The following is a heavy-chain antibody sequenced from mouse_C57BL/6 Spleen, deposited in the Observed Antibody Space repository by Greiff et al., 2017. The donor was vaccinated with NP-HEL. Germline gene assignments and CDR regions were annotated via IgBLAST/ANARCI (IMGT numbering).Heavy chain of an antibody. Sequence: QVQLQQPGAELVKPGASVKMSCKASGYTFTSYWITWVKQRPGQGLEWIGDIYPGSGSTNYNEKFKSKATLTVDTSSSTAYMQLSSLTSEDSAVYYCAKGGIYYGYDEVFAYWGQGTLVTVSA. J-gene: IGHJ3*01. CDR1: GYTFTSYW. V-gene: IGHV1-55*01. CDR2: IYPGSGST. CDR3: AKGGIYYGYDEVFAY. D-gene: IGHD2-2*01.